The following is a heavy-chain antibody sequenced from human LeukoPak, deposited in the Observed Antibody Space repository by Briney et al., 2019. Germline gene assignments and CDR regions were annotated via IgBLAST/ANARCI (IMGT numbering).Heavy chain of an antibody. CDR1: GFTFSSYG. Sequence: PGRSLRLSCAASGFTFSSYGMHWVRQAPGKGLEWVAVIPYDGSNKYYADSVKGRFLISTANSKNTLYLQMNSLRAEDTAVYYCAREPHSYYDFWSGFTNRGAYFDYWGQGTLVTVSS. D-gene: IGHD3-3*01. CDR3: AREPHSYYDFWSGFTNRGAYFDY. V-gene: IGHV3-33*01. CDR2: IPYDGSNK. J-gene: IGHJ4*02.